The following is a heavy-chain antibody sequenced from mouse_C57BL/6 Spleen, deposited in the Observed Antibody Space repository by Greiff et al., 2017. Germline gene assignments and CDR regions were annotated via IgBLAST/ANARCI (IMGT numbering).Heavy chain of an antibody. CDR2: IYPGSGST. CDR3: ARWGGDYEFDY. J-gene: IGHJ2*01. Sequence: QVQLQQPGAELVKPGASVKMSCKASGYTFTSYWITWVKQRPGQGLEWIGDIYPGSGSTNYNEKFKSKATLTVDTSSSTSYMPLSSLTSEDSAVYYCARWGGDYEFDYWGQGTTLTVSS. D-gene: IGHD2-4*01. V-gene: IGHV1-55*01. CDR1: GYTFTSYW.